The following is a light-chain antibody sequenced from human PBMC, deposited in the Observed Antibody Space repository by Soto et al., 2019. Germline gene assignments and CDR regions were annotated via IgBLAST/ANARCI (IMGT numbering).Light chain of an antibody. CDR1: KNDIGVYDF. V-gene: IGLV2-8*01. CDR3: KSYAGSNNYV. Sequence: QSALSHPPSASGSPGQAVTISCTGTKNDIGVYDFVSWYQHHPGKAPRLIIYEVVQRPSGVPDRFSGSKSGNTASLTVSGLQAADEADHFCKSYAGSNNYVFGSGTKVTVL. J-gene: IGLJ1*01. CDR2: EVV.